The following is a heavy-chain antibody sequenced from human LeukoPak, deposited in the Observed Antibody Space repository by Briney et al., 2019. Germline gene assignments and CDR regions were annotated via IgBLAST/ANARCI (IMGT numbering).Heavy chain of an antibody. V-gene: IGHV4-59*08. CDR2: ISYSVDT. J-gene: IGHJ3*02. D-gene: IGHD2-21*02. CDR1: GGSISSYY. Sequence: SETLSLTCTVSGGSISSYYWSGIRQPPGKGLEGIGYISYSVDTNYNPSLNSRVTISADTSKHQFSPKLSSVTAADTAVYYCARHLSGSGVVTATLDAFDIWGQGTMVTVSS. CDR3: ARHLSGSGVVTATLDAFDI.